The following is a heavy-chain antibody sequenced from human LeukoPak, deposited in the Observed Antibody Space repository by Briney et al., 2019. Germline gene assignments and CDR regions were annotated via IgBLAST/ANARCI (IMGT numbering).Heavy chain of an antibody. Sequence: SGGSLRLSCAASGFTFSSYAMSWVRQAPGKGLEWVSAISGSGGSTYYADSVKGRFTISRDNSKNTLYLQMNSLRAEDTAVYYCAKDGRDYYGSGSYYNAPADYWGQGTLATVSS. CDR3: AKDGRDYYGSGSYYNAPADY. V-gene: IGHV3-23*01. CDR2: ISGSGGST. D-gene: IGHD3-10*01. J-gene: IGHJ4*02. CDR1: GFTFSSYA.